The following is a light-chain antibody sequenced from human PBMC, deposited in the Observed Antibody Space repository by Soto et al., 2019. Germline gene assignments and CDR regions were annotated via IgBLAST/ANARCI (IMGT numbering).Light chain of an antibody. V-gene: IGKV4-1*01. CDR1: QSLLYSSTNKNY. J-gene: IGKJ5*01. Sequence: DIVMTQSPDFLGVSLGERATTNCKSSQSLLYSSTNKNYLVWYQQKPGQPPKVLIHWATTRESGVPDRFSGRGSGTDFTLTISSLHPEDVALYYCQQYYSTPPTFGQGTRLEIK. CDR2: WAT. CDR3: QQYYSTPPT.